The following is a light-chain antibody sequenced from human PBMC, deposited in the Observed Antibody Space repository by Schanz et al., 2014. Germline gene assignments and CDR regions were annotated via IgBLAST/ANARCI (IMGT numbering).Light chain of an antibody. CDR2: GAS. CDR3: QQYNSRPPT. Sequence: EVIMTQSPATLSLSPGERATLSCRASQSVRSNLAWYQQKPGQAPRLLIYGASTRATGVPSRFSGSVSGTEFTLTINRLQSEDFAIYYCQQYNSRPPTFGGGTKVEIK. V-gene: IGKV3-15*01. CDR1: QSVRSN. J-gene: IGKJ4*01.